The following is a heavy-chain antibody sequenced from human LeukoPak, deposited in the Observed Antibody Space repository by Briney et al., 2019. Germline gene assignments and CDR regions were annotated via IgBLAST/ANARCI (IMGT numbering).Heavy chain of an antibody. J-gene: IGHJ4*02. Sequence: GGSLRLSCAVSGFTFSSYAMTWVRQAPGKGLEWVSAISGSGGSTYYADSVKGRFTISRDNSKNTLYLQMNSLRAEDTAVYYCAKDDGGYSSSSAGFDYWGQGTLVTVSS. CDR1: GFTFSSYA. V-gene: IGHV3-23*01. CDR2: ISGSGGST. CDR3: AKDDGGYSSSSAGFDY. D-gene: IGHD6-6*01.